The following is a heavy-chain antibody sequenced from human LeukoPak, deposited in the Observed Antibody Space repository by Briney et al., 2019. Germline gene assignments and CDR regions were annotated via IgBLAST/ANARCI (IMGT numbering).Heavy chain of an antibody. CDR1: GFTFSSYP. CDR2: ISYDGSNQ. CDR3: ARYGRNYDSTGYYYGVDGFDY. J-gene: IGHJ4*02. V-gene: IGHV3-30*04. Sequence: PGGSLRLSCAASGFTFSSYPMHWVRQAPGKGLEWVIGISYDGSNQYYADSVKGRFTISRDNSKDTLYLQMNSLRAEDTAVYYCARYGRNYDSTGYYYGVDGFDYWGLGTLVTVSS. D-gene: IGHD3-22*01.